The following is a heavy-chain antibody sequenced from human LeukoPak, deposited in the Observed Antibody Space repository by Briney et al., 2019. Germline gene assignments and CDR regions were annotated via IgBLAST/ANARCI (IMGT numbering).Heavy chain of an antibody. Sequence: GGSLRLSCPASGFTFSSFGMHWVRQAPGKGLEWVAFVRYDGSNKYEDSVRGRFTISRDNSKNTLYLQMNSLRAEDTAVYYCAKKWAIDVWGKGTTVTISS. V-gene: IGHV3-30*02. J-gene: IGHJ6*04. CDR3: AKKWAIDV. D-gene: IGHD1-26*01. CDR2: VRYDGSNK. CDR1: GFTFSSFG.